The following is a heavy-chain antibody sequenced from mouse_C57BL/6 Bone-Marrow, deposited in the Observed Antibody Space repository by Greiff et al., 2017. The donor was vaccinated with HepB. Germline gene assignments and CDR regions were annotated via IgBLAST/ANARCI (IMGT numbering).Heavy chain of an antibody. CDR3: ARGYYGRGYFDY. V-gene: IGHV1-55*01. J-gene: IGHJ2*01. CDR2: IYPGSGST. D-gene: IGHD1-1*01. CDR1: GYTFTSYW. Sequence: QVQLQQPGAELVKPGASVKMSCKASGYTFTSYWITWVKQRPGQGLEWIGDIYPGSGSTNYNEKFKSKATLTVDTSSSTAYMQLSSLTSEDSAVYYCARGYYGRGYFDYWGQGTTLTVSS.